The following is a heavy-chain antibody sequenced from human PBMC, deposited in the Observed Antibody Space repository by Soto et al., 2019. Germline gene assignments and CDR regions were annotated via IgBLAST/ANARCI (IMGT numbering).Heavy chain of an antibody. CDR2: IYSGGST. Sequence: GGSVRLSCAASGFTVSSNYMSWVRQAPGKGLEWVSVIYSGGSTYYADSVKGRFTISRDNSKNTLYLQMNSLRAEDTAVYYCARALASPQYYDFGWFDPWGQRTFDIVSS. CDR1: GFTVSSNY. V-gene: IGHV3-66*01. D-gene: IGHD3-3*01. CDR3: ARALASPQYYDFGWFDP. J-gene: IGHJ5*02.